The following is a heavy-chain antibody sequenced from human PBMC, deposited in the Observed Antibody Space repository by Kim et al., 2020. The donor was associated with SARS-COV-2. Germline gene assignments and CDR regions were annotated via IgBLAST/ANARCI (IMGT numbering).Heavy chain of an antibody. D-gene: IGHD2-15*01. Sequence: GGSLRLSCTTSGFNFADYDMNWFRQAPGQGLEWVGLIRSEGYGGTTESAASVRGRFTISRDDSKSIAYLQMNSLKTEDTAIYYCTRILWRWAGYCSGGCYSPDYWGQGILVTVSS. CDR1: GFNFADYD. CDR2: IRSEGYGGTT. V-gene: IGHV3-49*03. CDR3: TRILWRWAGYCSGGCYSPDY. J-gene: IGHJ4*02.